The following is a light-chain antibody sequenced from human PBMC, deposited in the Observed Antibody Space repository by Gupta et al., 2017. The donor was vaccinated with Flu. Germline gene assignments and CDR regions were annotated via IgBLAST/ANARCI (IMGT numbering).Light chain of an antibody. J-gene: IGLJ2*01. CDR3: GKWDGSLAALG. CDR1: VSNIGKNS. V-gene: IGLV1-51*01. Sequence: QSLLTQPPSVSAAPGQQVTISCSGSVSNIGKNSVSWYQQLPTTAHKLRSLDNNERPSGIPDRFAGSKSGTSANLVITGLQTGDEGDDDCGKWDGSLAALGFGGGTRLTVL. CDR2: DNN.